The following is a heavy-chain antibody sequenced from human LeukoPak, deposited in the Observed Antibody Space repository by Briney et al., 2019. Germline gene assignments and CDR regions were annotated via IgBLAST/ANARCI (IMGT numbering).Heavy chain of an antibody. CDR1: GGSISSSSYY. V-gene: IGHV4-39*01. J-gene: IGHJ6*02. Sequence: SQTLSLTCTVSGGSISSSSYYCGWIRQPPGKGLELIGSIYYSGSTYYNPSLTSRVTISVDTSKLQFSLKLSSVTAADTAVYYCARRHYYYYGMDVWGQGTTVTVSS. CDR2: IYYSGST. CDR3: ARRHYYYYGMDV.